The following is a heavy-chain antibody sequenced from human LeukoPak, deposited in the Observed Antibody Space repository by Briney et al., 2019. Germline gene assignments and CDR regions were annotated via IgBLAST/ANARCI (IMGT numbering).Heavy chain of an antibody. J-gene: IGHJ3*02. V-gene: IGHV3-30-3*01. CDR1: GFTFSSYA. Sequence: GGSLRLSCAASGFTFSSYAMHWVRQAPGEGLEWVAVISYDGSNKYYADSVKGRFTISRDNSKNTLYLQMNSLRAEDTAVYYCATAFICSSTSCYAFDIWGQGTMVTVSS. CDR2: ISYDGSNK. D-gene: IGHD2-2*01. CDR3: ATAFICSSTSCYAFDI.